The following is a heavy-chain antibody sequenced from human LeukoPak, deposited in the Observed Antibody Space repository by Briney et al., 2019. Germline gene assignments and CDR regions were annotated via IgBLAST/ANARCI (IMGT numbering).Heavy chain of an antibody. CDR3: ASVDYYGSGNYYNDVDY. V-gene: IGHV3-21*01. CDR2: ISSSSSYI. CDR1: GFTFSGYS. J-gene: IGHJ4*02. D-gene: IGHD3-10*01. Sequence: PGGSLRLSCAASGFTFSGYSMNWVRQAPGKGLEWVSSISSSSSYIYYADSVKGRFTISRDNAKNSLYLQMSSLRAEDTALYYCASVDYYGSGNYYNDVDYWGQGTLVTVSS.